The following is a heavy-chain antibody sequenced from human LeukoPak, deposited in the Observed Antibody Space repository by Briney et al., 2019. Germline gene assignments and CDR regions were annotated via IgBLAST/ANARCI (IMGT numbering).Heavy chain of an antibody. D-gene: IGHD6-19*01. V-gene: IGHV3-48*01. CDR2: ISGSSSTR. CDR1: GFTFSSYS. Sequence: GGSLTLSCAASGFTFSSYSMNWVPQAPGKGLEGGSYISGSSSTRYYADPGKGRCTSSRDNAKNSLYLPMDSLRAEATAAYYCARGDVSRGWYPTSNWFDPWGQGTLVTVSS. J-gene: IGHJ5*02. CDR3: ARGDVSRGWYPTSNWFDP.